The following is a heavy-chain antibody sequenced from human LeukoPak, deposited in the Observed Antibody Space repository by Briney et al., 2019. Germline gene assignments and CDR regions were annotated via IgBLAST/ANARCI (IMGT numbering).Heavy chain of an antibody. CDR3: AREPFESSSGLRYFDWLSKNQNAFDI. CDR1: GYTLTELS. D-gene: IGHD3-9*01. Sequence: GASVKVSCKVSGYTLTELSMHWVRQAPGKGLEWMGGFDPEDGETIYAQKFQGRVTMTEDTSTDTAYMELSSLRSEDTAVFYCAREPFESSSGLRYFDWLSKNQNAFDIWGQGTMVTVSS. CDR2: FDPEDGET. J-gene: IGHJ3*02. V-gene: IGHV1-24*01.